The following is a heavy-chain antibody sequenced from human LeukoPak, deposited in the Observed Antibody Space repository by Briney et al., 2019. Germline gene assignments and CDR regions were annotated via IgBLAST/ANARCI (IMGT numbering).Heavy chain of an antibody. CDR1: GFTFSNYA. D-gene: IGHD3-16*01. CDR2: ISGSGDST. J-gene: IGHJ4*02. CDR3: ALGGYFDY. V-gene: IGHV3-23*01. Sequence: GGSLRLSCAASGFTFSNYAMSWVRQAPGKGLEWVSGISGSGDSTYYVDSVKGRFTISRDNSKNTLYLQMNSLRAEDTAVYYCALGGYFDYWGRGTLVTVSS.